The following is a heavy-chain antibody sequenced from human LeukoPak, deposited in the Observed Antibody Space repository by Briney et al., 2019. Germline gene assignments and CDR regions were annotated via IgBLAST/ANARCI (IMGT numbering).Heavy chain of an antibody. D-gene: IGHD4-23*01. CDR1: GFTFSSYG. CDR3: ARGAWSSSTVVTLSNFDY. V-gene: IGHV3-30*19. CDR2: ISYDGSNK. J-gene: IGHJ4*02. Sequence: GGSLRLSCAASGFTFSSYGMHWVRQAPGKGLEWVAVISYDGSNKYYADSVKGRFTISRDNSKNTLYLQVNSLRAEDTAVYYCARGAWSSSTVVTLSNFDYWGQGTLVTVSS.